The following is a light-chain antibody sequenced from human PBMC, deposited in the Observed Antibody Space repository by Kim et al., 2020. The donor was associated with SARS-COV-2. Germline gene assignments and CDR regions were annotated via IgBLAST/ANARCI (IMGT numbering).Light chain of an antibody. J-gene: IGLJ2*01. CDR2: QHN. CDR3: QAWDSSTVV. CDR1: KLGDKY. V-gene: IGLV3-1*01. Sequence: SYELTQPPSVSVSPGQTASITCSGDKLGDKYACWYQQKPGQSPVLVIYQHNKRPSGIPERFSGSNSGNTATLTISGTQAMEEADYYCQAWDSSTVVFGGGTQLTVL.